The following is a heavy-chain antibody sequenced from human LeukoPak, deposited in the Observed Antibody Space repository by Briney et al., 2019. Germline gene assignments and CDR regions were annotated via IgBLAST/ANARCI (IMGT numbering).Heavy chain of an antibody. V-gene: IGHV3-23*01. D-gene: IGHD3-9*01. CDR3: AKWGDYDILTGYYDPDY. J-gene: IGHJ4*02. CDR1: GFTVTNYA. CDR2: ISGRDDST. Sequence: GGSLRLSCAASGFTVTNYAMYWVRQAPGKGLEWVSAISGRDDSTYYADSVKGRFTISRDTSKNTLFLQMNSLRAEDTAVYYCAKWGDYDILTGYYDPDYWGQGTLVTVS.